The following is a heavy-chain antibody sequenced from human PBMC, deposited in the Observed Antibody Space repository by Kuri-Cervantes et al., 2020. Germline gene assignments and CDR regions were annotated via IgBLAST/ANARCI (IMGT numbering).Heavy chain of an antibody. V-gene: IGHV1-18*01. Sequence: ASVKVSCKASGGTFSSYAISWVRQAPGHGLEWMGWISAYNGESNYAQKFQGRVTMTTDTSTSTAYMELRSLRPDDTAVYYCARDTMIVAGPGDFDFWGQGTMVTVSS. CDR1: GGTFSSYA. J-gene: IGHJ3*01. CDR2: ISAYNGES. D-gene: IGHD3-22*01. CDR3: ARDTMIVAGPGDFDF.